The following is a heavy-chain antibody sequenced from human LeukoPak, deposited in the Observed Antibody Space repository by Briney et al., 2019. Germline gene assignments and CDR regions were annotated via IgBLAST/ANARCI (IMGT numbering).Heavy chain of an antibody. V-gene: IGHV4-38-2*01. CDR2: IYHSGST. J-gene: IGHJ4*02. CDR1: GYSISSGYY. D-gene: IGHD3-22*01. Sequence: SETLSLTCAVSGYSISSGYYWGWIRQPPGKGLEWIGSIYHSGSTYYNPSLKGRVTISVDTSKNQFSLKLSSVTAADTAVYYCASYKTYYDSSGNPFDYWGQGTLVTVSS. CDR3: ASYKTYYDSSGNPFDY.